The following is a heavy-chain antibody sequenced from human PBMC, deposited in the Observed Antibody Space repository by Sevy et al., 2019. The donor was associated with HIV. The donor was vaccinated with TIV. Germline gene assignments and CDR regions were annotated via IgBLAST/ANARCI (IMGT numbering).Heavy chain of an antibody. J-gene: IGHJ4*02. V-gene: IGHV3-48*01. Sequence: GGSLRLSCAASGFTFSSYNMNWVRQAPGKGLEWVSYISSSSTFYYADSVKGRFTISRDNAKNSLYLQMNSLRAEDTAVYYCARDSLSWIQSFDYWGQGTLVTVSS. CDR3: ARDSLSWIQSFDY. CDR1: GFTFSSYN. D-gene: IGHD5-18*01. CDR2: ISSSSTF.